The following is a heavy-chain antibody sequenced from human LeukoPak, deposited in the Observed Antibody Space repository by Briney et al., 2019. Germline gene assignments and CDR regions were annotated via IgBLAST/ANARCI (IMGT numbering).Heavy chain of an antibody. CDR1: GGSISSYY. CDR2: IYYSGST. CDR3: ARALEWDCGGDCYLYYFDY. V-gene: IGHV4-59*08. Sequence: KTSETLSLTCTVSGGSISSYYWSWIRQPPGKGLEWIGYIYYSGSTNYNPSLKSRVTISVDTSKNQFSLKLSSVTAADTAVYYCARALEWDCGGDCYLYYFDYWGQGTLVTVSS. J-gene: IGHJ4*02. D-gene: IGHD2-21*01.